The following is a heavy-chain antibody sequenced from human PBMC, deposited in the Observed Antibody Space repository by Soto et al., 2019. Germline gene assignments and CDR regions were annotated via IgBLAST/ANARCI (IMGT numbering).Heavy chain of an antibody. CDR3: ARGRGITGMEWGMDV. CDR2: IFSNDEK. CDR1: GFSLSNARMG. Sequence: QVTLKESGPVLVKPTETLTLTCTVSGFSLSNARMGVSWIRQPPGKALEWLAHIFSNDEKSYSTSLKSRLTLSKDTSKSQVVLTMTNLDPVDTATYYCARGRGITGMEWGMDVWGQGTTVTVSS. D-gene: IGHD1-20*01. J-gene: IGHJ6*02. V-gene: IGHV2-26*01.